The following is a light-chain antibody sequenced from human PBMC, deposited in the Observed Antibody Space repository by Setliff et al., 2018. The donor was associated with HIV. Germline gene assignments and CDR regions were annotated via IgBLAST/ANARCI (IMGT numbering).Light chain of an antibody. V-gene: IGLV2-8*01. Sequence: QSALTQPPAASGSLGQSVTISCTGTTSDIGSYNYVSWYQQHPGKAPKLIIFEVSRRPSGVPDRFSGSKSGSTASLTVSGLQPEDEADYYCASYAGDDLYPIGPGTKV. CDR1: TSDIGSYNY. J-gene: IGLJ1*01. CDR3: ASYAGDDLYP. CDR2: EVS.